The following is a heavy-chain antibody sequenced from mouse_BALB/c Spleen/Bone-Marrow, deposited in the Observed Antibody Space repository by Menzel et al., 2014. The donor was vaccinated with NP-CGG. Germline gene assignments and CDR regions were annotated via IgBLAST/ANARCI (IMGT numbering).Heavy chain of an antibody. CDR2: INPGSGGT. Sequence: QVQLQQSGAELVRPGTSVKVSCKASGYAFTNYLIEWVKQRPGQGLEWIGVINPGSGGTNYNEKFKGKATLTADKSSSTAYMQLSSLTSDDSVVYFCARQLGPPYAMDYWGQGTSVTVSS. CDR3: ARQLGPPYAMDY. V-gene: IGHV1-54*01. D-gene: IGHD3-1*01. CDR1: GYAFTNYL. J-gene: IGHJ4*01.